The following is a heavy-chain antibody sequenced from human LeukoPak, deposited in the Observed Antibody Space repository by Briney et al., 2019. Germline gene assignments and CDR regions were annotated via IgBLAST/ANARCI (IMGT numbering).Heavy chain of an antibody. J-gene: IGHJ3*02. CDR3: ARPRTYYYDSSGYYYDAFDI. CDR1: GYSFTSYW. Sequence: GESLKISCKGSGYSFTSYWIGWVRQMPGEGLEWMGIIYPGDSDTRYSPSFQGQVTISADKSISTAYLQWSSLKASDTAMYYCARPRTYYYDSSGYYYDAFDIWGQGTMVTVSS. CDR2: IYPGDSDT. V-gene: IGHV5-51*01. D-gene: IGHD3-22*01.